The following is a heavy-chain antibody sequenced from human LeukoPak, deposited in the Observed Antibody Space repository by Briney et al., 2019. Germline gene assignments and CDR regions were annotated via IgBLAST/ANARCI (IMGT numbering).Heavy chain of an antibody. J-gene: IGHJ3*02. D-gene: IGHD1-14*01. CDR1: GGSISSYY. Sequence: SETLSLTCTVSGGSISSYYWSWIRQPPGKGLEWIGYIYYSGSTNYNPSPKSRVTISVDTSKNQFSLKLSSVTAADTAVYYCARRNQGEPPGVFNIWAQGKRVTVFS. CDR3: ARRNQGEPPGVFNI. V-gene: IGHV4-59*08. CDR2: IYYSGST.